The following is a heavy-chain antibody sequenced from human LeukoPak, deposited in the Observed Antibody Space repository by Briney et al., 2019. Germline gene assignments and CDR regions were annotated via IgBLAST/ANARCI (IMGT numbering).Heavy chain of an antibody. Sequence: ASVKVSCKVSGYTLTELSMHWVRQAPGKGLEWMGGFDPEDGETIYAQKFQGRVTMTEDTSTDTAYIELSSLRSEDTAVYYCATASTYGSGSYWGYWGQGTLVTASA. D-gene: IGHD3-10*01. V-gene: IGHV1-24*01. CDR2: FDPEDGET. J-gene: IGHJ4*02. CDR3: ATASTYGSGSYWGY. CDR1: GYTLTELS.